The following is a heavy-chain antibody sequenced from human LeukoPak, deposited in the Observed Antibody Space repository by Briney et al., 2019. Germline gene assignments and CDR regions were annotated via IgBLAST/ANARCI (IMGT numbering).Heavy chain of an antibody. V-gene: IGHV3-30-3*01. CDR3: VGEVGPRQMNY. CDR1: GFTFSSHA. CDR2: IAYDASNE. D-gene: IGHD1-26*01. Sequence: GGSLRLSCVASGFTFSSHAMHWVRQAPGKGLEWVAVIAYDASNEYYADSVKGRFSISRDNSKNTLYLQMNSLRTEDTAMYYCVGEVGPRQMNYWGQGTLVTVSS. J-gene: IGHJ4*02.